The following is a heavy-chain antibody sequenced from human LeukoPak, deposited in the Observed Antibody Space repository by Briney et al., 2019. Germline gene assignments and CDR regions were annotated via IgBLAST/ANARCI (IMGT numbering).Heavy chain of an antibody. CDR2: NNTSGST. CDR3: ARDASPITMLRGSRFDP. V-gene: IGHV4-61*02. Sequence: PSQTLSLTCTVSGGSISSGSYYWSWIRQPAGKGLEWIGRNNTSGSTNYNPSLKSRVTISVDMSKNQFSLKLNSATAADTAVYYCARDASPITMLRGSRFDPWGQGTLVTVSS. D-gene: IGHD3-10*01. CDR1: GGSISSGSYY. J-gene: IGHJ5*02.